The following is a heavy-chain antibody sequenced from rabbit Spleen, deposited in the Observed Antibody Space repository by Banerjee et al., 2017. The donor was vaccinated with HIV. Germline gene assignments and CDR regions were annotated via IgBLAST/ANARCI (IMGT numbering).Heavy chain of an antibody. V-gene: IGHV1S40*01. CDR1: GFSFSSDYD. D-gene: IGHD1-1*01. Sequence: QSLEESGGDLVKPEGSLTLTCTASGFSFSSDYDMCWVRQAPGKGLEWIACIDTNDGDTDYANWPKGRFTISKTSSTTVTLQMTSLTAADTATYFCARNYVNAFDPWGPGTLVTVS. CDR3: ARNYVNAFDP. J-gene: IGHJ2*01. CDR2: IDTNDGDT.